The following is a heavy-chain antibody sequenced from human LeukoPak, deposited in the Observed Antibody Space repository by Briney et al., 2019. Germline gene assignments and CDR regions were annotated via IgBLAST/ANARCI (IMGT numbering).Heavy chain of an antibody. J-gene: IGHJ5*02. CDR3: AGLGASGNGYLSWFDH. Sequence: SGSLSLTCTVSGGSISTYYWSWIRQPPGKGLEWIGYIYYSGNSNYNPSLKSRVTISVDTSKNQFSLKLSSVTAADTAVYYCAGLGASGNGYLSWFDHWGQGTLVTVSS. CDR2: IYYSGNS. CDR1: GGSISTYY. V-gene: IGHV4-59*01. D-gene: IGHD3-22*01.